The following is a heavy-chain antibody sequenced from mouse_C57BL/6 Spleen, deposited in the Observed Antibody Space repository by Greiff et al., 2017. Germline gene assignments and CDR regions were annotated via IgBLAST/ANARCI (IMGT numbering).Heavy chain of an antibody. CDR2: IDPNSGGT. Sequence: QVQLQQPGAELVKPGASVKLSCKASGYTFTSYWMHWVKQRPGRGLEWIGRIDPNSGGTKYNEKFKSKATMTVDKPSSTAYMQLSSLTSEDSAVYYCEREDSDVHYYAMDYWGQGTSVTVSS. V-gene: IGHV1-72*01. CDR1: GYTFTSYW. CDR3: EREDSDVHYYAMDY. J-gene: IGHJ4*01.